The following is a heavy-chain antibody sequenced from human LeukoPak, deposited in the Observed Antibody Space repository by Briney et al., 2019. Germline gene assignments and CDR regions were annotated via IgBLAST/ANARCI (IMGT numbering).Heavy chain of an antibody. V-gene: IGHV1-8*02. CDR1: GGTFSSYA. CDR2: MNPNSGNT. D-gene: IGHD5-12*01. Sequence: ASAKVSCKASGGTFSSYAINWVRQATGQGLEWMGWMNPNSGNTGYAQKFQGRVTMTRNTSISTAYMELSSLRSEDTAVYYCARSQSGAFDIWGQGTMVTVSS. CDR3: ARSQSGAFDI. J-gene: IGHJ3*02.